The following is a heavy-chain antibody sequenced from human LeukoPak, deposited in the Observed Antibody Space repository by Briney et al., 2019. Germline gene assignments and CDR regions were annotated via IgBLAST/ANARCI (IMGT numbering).Heavy chain of an antibody. CDR2: INQDGSEK. CDR3: ATFPYYDVRSGRP. Sequence: PGGSLRLSCAVSGFTFRSYWMSWVRQAPGKGLEWVANINQDGSEKYYVDSVKGRFTISRDNAKNSLYLQMNSLRAEDTAVYYCATFPYYDVRSGRPWGQGTLLPVSS. D-gene: IGHD3-3*01. V-gene: IGHV3-7*01. CDR1: GFTFRSYW. J-gene: IGHJ5*02.